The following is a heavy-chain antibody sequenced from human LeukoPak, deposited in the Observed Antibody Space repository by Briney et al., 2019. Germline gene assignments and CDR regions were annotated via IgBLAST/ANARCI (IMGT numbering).Heavy chain of an antibody. J-gene: IGHJ6*04. V-gene: IGHV3-53*01. CDR2: IYSGGST. CDR1: GLTVSSNY. Sequence: GGSLRLSCAASGLTVSSNYMSWVRQAPGKGLEWVSVIYSGGSTYYADSVKGRFTISRDNSKNTLYLQMNSLRAEDTAVYYCASQGSGPSGYYYGMDVWGKGTTVTVSS. CDR3: ASQGSGPSGYYYGMDV. D-gene: IGHD3-10*01.